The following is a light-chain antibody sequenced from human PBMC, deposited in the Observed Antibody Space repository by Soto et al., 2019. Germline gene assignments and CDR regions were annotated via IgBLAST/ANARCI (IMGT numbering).Light chain of an antibody. V-gene: IGKV1-5*03. J-gene: IGKJ1*01. CDR2: KAS. CDR1: QSISSW. CDR3: QQYNSPWT. Sequence: DIQMTQSPSTLSASVGDRVTITCRASQSISSWLAWYQQKPGKAPKLLIYKASSLESGVPSRFSGRGSGTEFTITISMLQPEVVATYYCQQYNSPWTFGPGTKVEIK.